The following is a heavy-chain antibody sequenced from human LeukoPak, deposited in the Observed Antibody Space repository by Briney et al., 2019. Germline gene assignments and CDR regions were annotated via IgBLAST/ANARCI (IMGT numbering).Heavy chain of an antibody. J-gene: IGHJ4*02. D-gene: IGHD6-19*01. CDR3: AKDGGWYAGFDY. Sequence: GGSLRLSCAASGFTFSSYGMHWVRQAPGKGLEWVAFIRYDGSNKYYADSVKGRFTISRDNSKNTLYLQMNSLRAEDTAVYYCAKDGGWYAGFDYWGQGTLVTVSS. CDR2: IRYDGSNK. V-gene: IGHV3-30*02. CDR1: GFTFSSYG.